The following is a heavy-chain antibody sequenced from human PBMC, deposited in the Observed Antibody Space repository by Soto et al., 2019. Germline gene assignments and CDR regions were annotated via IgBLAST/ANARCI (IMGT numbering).Heavy chain of an antibody. Sequence: SETLSLTCTVSNDSINNPLYYWGWIRQPPGKGLEWIGSIYHTGSTNYNPSLQGRVAISVDTSKNQFSLKVSSVTAADTAVYYCARGPVAGLVEWGQGTLVTVSS. CDR3: ARGPVAGLVE. CDR2: IYHTGST. J-gene: IGHJ4*02. CDR1: NDSINNPLYY. D-gene: IGHD6-19*01. V-gene: IGHV4-39*07.